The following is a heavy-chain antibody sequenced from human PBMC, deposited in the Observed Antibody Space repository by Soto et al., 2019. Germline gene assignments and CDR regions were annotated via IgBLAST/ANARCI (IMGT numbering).Heavy chain of an antibody. V-gene: IGHV3-33*01. CDR2: IWYDGSNK. CDR3: ARSIGYCSSTSCYTGERYYYYGMDV. J-gene: IGHJ6*02. CDR1: VFTFSSYG. D-gene: IGHD2-2*02. Sequence: GGSLGLSCASSVFTFSSYGMHWVRQAPGKGLEWVAVIWYDGSNKYYADSVKGRFTISRDNSKNTLYLQMNSLRAEDTAVYYCARSIGYCSSTSCYTGERYYYYGMDVWGQGTTVTVSS.